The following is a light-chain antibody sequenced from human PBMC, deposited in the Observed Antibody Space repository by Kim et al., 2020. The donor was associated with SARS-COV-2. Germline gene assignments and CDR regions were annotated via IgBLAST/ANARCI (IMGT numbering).Light chain of an antibody. CDR1: SLSNYF. CDR2: GEN. CDR3: SSRDSSGNHWV. J-gene: IGLJ3*02. Sequence: SELTQDPAVSVALGQTVRITCQGDSLSNYFATWYQQKPGQAPVLVVYGENNRPSGIPDRFSGSTSRNTGSLTITGAQAEDEADYYCSSRDSSGNHWVFGGGTQLTVL. V-gene: IGLV3-19*01.